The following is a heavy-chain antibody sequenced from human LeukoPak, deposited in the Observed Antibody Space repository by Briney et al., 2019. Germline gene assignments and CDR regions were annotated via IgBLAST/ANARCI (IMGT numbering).Heavy chain of an antibody. CDR3: AKEIVVVVAAMRYGMDI. D-gene: IGHD2-15*01. Sequence: GGSLRLSCAASGFTFSSYAMSWVRQAPGKGLEWVSAISGSGGSTYYADSVKGRFTISRDNSKNTLYLQMNSLRAEDTAVYYCAKEIVVVVAAMRYGMDIWGQGTTVTVSS. V-gene: IGHV3-23*01. CDR1: GFTFSSYA. CDR2: ISGSGGST. J-gene: IGHJ6*02.